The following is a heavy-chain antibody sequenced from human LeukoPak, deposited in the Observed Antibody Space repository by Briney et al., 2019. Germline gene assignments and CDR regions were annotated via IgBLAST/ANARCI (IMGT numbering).Heavy chain of an antibody. CDR3: ARVKYYYDSSGYYRIYYFDY. D-gene: IGHD3-22*01. Sequence: SETLSLTCTVSGGSISSYYWSWIRQPPGKGLEWIGYIYYSGSTNYNPSLKSRVTISVDTSKNQFSLKLSSVTAADTAVYYCARVKYYYDSSGYYRIYYFDYWGRGTLVTVSS. J-gene: IGHJ4*02. CDR2: IYYSGST. V-gene: IGHV4-59*01. CDR1: GGSISSYY.